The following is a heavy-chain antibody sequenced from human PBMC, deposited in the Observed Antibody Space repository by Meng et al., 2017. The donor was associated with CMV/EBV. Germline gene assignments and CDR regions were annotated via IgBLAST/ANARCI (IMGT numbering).Heavy chain of an antibody. Sequence: ASVKVSCMASGYTFTGYYMHWVRQAPGQGLEWMGWINPNSGGTNYAQKFQGRVTMTRDTSISTAYMELSRLRSDDTAVYYCARDWTIPYYGMDVWGQGTTVTVSS. CDR3: ARDWTIPYYGMDV. CDR2: INPNSGGT. D-gene: IGHD3-3*01. V-gene: IGHV1-2*02. CDR1: GYTFTGYY. J-gene: IGHJ6*02.